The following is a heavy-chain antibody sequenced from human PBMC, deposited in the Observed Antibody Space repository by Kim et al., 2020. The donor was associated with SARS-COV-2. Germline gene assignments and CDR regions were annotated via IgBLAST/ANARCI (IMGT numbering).Heavy chain of an antibody. CDR3: ARALVRYFDWLLRSGHHYYYGMDV. CDR2: INTNTGNP. Sequence: ASVKVSCKASGYTFTSYAMNWVRQAPGQGLEWMGWINTNTGNPTYAQGFTGRFVFSLDTSVSTAYLQISSLKAEDTAVYYCARALVRYFDWLLRSGHHYYYGMDVWGQGTTVTVSS. CDR1: GYTFTSYA. V-gene: IGHV7-4-1*02. D-gene: IGHD3-9*01. J-gene: IGHJ6*02.